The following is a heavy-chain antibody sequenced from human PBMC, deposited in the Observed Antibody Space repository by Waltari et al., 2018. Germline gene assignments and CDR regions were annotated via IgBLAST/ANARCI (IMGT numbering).Heavy chain of an antibody. J-gene: IGHJ4*02. V-gene: IGHV3-7*01. CDR2: IKQDGSEK. D-gene: IGHD2-15*01. CDR1: GFTFSSYW. Sequence: EVQLVESGGGLVQPGGSLRLSCAASGFTFSSYWMSWVRQAPGKGRGWVANIKQDGSEKYYVDSVKGRFTISRDNAKNSLYLQMNSLRAEDTAVYYCARVGGQYYFDYWGQGTLVTVSS. CDR3: ARVGGQYYFDY.